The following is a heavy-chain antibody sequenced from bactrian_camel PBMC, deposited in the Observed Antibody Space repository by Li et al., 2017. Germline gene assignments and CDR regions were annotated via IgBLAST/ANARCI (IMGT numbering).Heavy chain of an antibody. D-gene: IGHD6*01. CDR3: ATGSRYGVASFYKY. Sequence: HVQLVESGGGSVQAEGSLRLSCAASEYPYRSYCMGWFRQVPGKEREGVAVIDIGGSSTYYSDSVKGRFTISRDNAKNTLYLQMNSLKTEDTAVYFCATGSRYGVASFYKYWGQGTQVTVS. V-gene: IGHV3S1*01. J-gene: IGHJ4*01. CDR2: IDIGGSST. CDR1: EYPYRSYC.